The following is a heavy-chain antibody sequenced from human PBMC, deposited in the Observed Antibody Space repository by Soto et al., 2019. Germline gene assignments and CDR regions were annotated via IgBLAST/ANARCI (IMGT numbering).Heavy chain of an antibody. CDR1: GYKSTSSW. J-gene: IGHJ5*02. V-gene: IGHV5-51*01. Sequence: GAAQKISCGTCGYKSTSSWIAWVRQKRGKGLEWMGIIFTSDSDTRYSPSFQGQVTISADRSTSTVFLQWASLKASDTAVYFCARKDKSGYFNWFDPWGQGTLVTVSS. CDR3: ARKDKSGYFNWFDP. CDR2: IFTSDSDT. D-gene: IGHD3-22*01.